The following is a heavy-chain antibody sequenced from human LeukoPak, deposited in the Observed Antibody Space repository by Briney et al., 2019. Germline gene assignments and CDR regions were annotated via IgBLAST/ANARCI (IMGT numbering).Heavy chain of an antibody. Sequence: NPSETLSLTCTVSGGSINSYFWSWIRQPPGKGLGWIGYVYYNGITNYNPSLKSRVSISLDTSKNQFSLRLNSVTAAETAVYYCASQLGGTTFHWGQGTLVTVSS. V-gene: IGHV4-59*01. CDR1: GGSINSYF. CDR2: VYYNGIT. CDR3: ASQLGGTTFH. J-gene: IGHJ4*02. D-gene: IGHD1/OR15-1a*01.